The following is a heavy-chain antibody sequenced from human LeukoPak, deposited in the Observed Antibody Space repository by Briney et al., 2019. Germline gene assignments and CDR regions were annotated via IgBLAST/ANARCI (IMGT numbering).Heavy chain of an antibody. CDR3: AKLGYCSSTSCLSNSHFDY. CDR1: GFTFDDYA. CDR2: ISWNSGSI. J-gene: IGHJ4*02. V-gene: IGHV3-9*01. Sequence: GRSLRLSCAASGFTFDDYAMHWVRQAPGKGLEWVSGISWNSGSIGYADSVKGRFTISRDNAKNSLYLQMNSLRAEDTAVYYCAKLGYCSSTSCLSNSHFDYWGQGTLVTVSS. D-gene: IGHD2-2*01.